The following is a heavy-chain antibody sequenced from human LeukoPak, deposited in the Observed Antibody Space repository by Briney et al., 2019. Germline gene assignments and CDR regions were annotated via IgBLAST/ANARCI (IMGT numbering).Heavy chain of an antibody. CDR1: GFTFSDYY. D-gene: IGHD6-19*01. J-gene: IGHJ3*02. CDR2: ISSSGTGI. CDR3: ARGQGWSSGWYGVYAFDI. Sequence: TGGSLRLSCAASGFTFSDYYMSWIRQAPGKGLEWVSYISSSGTGIYYADSVKGRFAISRDNAKNSLYLQVNSLRADDTAVYYCARGQGWSSGWYGVYAFDIWGQGTMVTVSS. V-gene: IGHV3-11*01.